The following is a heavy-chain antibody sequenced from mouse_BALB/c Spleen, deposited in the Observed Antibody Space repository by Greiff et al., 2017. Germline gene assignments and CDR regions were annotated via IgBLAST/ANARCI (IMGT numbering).Heavy chain of an antibody. D-gene: IGHD1-2*01. Sequence: QVQLKQSGAELAKPGASVKMSCKASGYTFTSYWMHWVKQRPGQGLEWIGYINPSTGYTEYNQKFKDKATLTADKSSSTAYMQLSSLTSEDSAVYYCARRHYYGYDYFDYWGQGTTLTVSS. J-gene: IGHJ2*01. CDR3: ARRHYYGYDYFDY. CDR2: INPSTGYT. CDR1: GYTFTSYW. V-gene: IGHV1-7*01.